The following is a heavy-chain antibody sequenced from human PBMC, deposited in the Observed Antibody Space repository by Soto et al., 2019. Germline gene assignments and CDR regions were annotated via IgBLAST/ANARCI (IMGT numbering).Heavy chain of an antibody. Sequence: ESGGGVVQPGRSLRLSCAASGFTFSSYAMHWVRQAPGKGLEWVAVISYDGSNKYYADSVKGRFTISRDNSKNTLYLQMNSLRAEDTAVYYCARSMVRGVSYYYYGMDVWGQGTTVTVSS. CDR2: ISYDGSNK. J-gene: IGHJ6*02. V-gene: IGHV3-30-3*01. CDR3: ARSMVRGVSYYYYGMDV. D-gene: IGHD3-10*01. CDR1: GFTFSSYA.